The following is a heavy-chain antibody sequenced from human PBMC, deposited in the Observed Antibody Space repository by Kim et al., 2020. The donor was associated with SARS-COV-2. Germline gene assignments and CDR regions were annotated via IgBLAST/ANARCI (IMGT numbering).Heavy chain of an antibody. CDR2: ISAYNGNT. Sequence: ASVKVSCKASGYTFTSYGISWVRQAPGQGLEWMGWISAYNGNTNYAQKLQGRVTMTTDTSTSTAYMELRSLRSDDTAVYYCASSNYDFWSGYYSYYMDVWGTGTTVTVSS. CDR3: ASSNYDFWSGYYSYYMDV. D-gene: IGHD3-3*01. V-gene: IGHV1-18*01. CDR1: GYTFTSYG. J-gene: IGHJ6*03.